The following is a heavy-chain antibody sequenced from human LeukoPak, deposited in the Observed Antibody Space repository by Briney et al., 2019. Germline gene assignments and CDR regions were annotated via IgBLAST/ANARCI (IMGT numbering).Heavy chain of an antibody. J-gene: IGHJ4*02. CDR1: GYSISSGYY. CDR2: IYHSGST. D-gene: IGHD3-3*01. CDR3: AREGPILERLNIDY. V-gene: IGHV4-38-2*02. Sequence: SDTLSLTCAVSGYSISSGYYWGWIRQPPGKGLEWIGSIYHSGSTYYNPSLKSRVTISVDTSKNHFSLKLSSVTAADTAVYYCAREGPILERLNIDYWGQGPLVTVSS.